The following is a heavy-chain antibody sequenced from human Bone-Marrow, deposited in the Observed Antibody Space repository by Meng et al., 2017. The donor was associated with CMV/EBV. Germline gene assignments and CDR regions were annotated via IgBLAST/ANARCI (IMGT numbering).Heavy chain of an antibody. CDR1: GYPFTGYY. CDR2: INPNSGGT. Sequence: QVRLWASGAEVKKPGASVRVSCNASGYPFTGYYMHWVRQAPGQGLGWMGWINPNSGGTNYAQKFQGRVTMTRDTSISTAYMELSRLRSDDTVVYYCARGVAAPDYWGQGTLVTVSS. J-gene: IGHJ4*02. V-gene: IGHV1-2*02. D-gene: IGHD6-6*01. CDR3: ARGVAAPDY.